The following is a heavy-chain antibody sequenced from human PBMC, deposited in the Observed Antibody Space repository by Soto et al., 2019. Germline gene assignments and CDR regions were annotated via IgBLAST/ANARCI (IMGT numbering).Heavy chain of an antibody. J-gene: IGHJ6*02. D-gene: IGHD6-19*01. CDR2: IYHSGST. CDR3: ARQGSGLGYYYYGMDV. Sequence: SETLSLTCAVSGGSISSSNWWSWVRQPPGKGLEWIGEIYHSGSTNYNPSLKSRVTISVDKSKNQFSLKLSSVTAADTAVYYCARQGSGLGYYYYGMDVWGQGTTVTVSS. V-gene: IGHV4-4*02. CDR1: GGSISSSNW.